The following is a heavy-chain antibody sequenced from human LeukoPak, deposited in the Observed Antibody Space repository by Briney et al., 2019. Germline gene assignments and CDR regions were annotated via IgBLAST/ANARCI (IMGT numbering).Heavy chain of an antibody. D-gene: IGHD2-2*02. CDR3: AREFCDTNNCYKAALAY. Sequence: GGSLRLSCAASGFSFSTYPMHWVRQAPGKGLEYVSAITSNGDSKYYASSVKGRFTISRDNYKNTLYLQMGSLTTEDVALYYCAREFCDTNNCYKAALAYWGQGTLVSVSS. V-gene: IGHV3-64*01. J-gene: IGHJ4*02. CDR1: GFSFSTYP. CDR2: ITSNGDSK.